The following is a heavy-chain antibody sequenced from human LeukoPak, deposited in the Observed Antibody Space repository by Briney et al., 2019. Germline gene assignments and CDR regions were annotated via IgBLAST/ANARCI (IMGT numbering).Heavy chain of an antibody. J-gene: IGHJ4*02. CDR1: GGSFSGQY. D-gene: IGHD3-10*01. CDR3: AGGDYRGSESYANY. V-gene: IGHV4-34*01. Sequence: PSETLSLTCAVYGGSFSGQYWGWIRQPPGKGLEWIGEINHGGSISYNASLKSRVTISLDTSKNQFSLKLSSVTAADTAVYYCAGGDYRGSESYANYWGQGTLVTVSS. CDR2: INHGGSI.